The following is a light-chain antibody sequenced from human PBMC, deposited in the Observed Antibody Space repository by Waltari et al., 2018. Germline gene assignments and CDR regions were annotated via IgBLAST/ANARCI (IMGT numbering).Light chain of an antibody. CDR2: GVS. CDR1: QNVFGD. CDR3: QQYTSWPRT. V-gene: IGKV3-15*01. Sequence: DIVMTQSPATLSVSPGERASLSCRASQNVFGDLAWYQMKIGRAPRPLIFGVSTRSTCVPARFSGSSSGTDFTLTISSLQSEDSAVYYCQQYTSWPRTFGQGTKLEI. J-gene: IGKJ2*01.